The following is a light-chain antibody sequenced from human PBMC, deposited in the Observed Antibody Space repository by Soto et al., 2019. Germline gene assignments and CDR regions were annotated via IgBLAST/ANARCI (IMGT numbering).Light chain of an antibody. V-gene: IGLV2-23*02. CDR3: CSYAGSGTLL. J-gene: IGLJ2*01. CDR1: SSDVGSYNF. CDR2: EVT. Sequence: QSVLTQPASVSGSPGQSITISCTGASSDVGSYNFVSWYQQYPGKAPKLIIYEVTERPSAVSNRFSGSKSGNTASLTISGLQAEDEADYYCCSYAGSGTLLFGGGTKVTVL.